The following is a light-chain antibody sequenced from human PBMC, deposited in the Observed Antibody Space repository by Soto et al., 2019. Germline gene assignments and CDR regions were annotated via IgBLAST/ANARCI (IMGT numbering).Light chain of an antibody. CDR3: QQYDNSPLT. CDR1: QSVSSSY. J-gene: IGKJ4*01. V-gene: IGKV3-20*01. Sequence: EIVLTQSPGTLSLSPGERATLSCRASQSVSSSYLAWYQQKPGQAPRLLIYGASSRATGIPDRFSGSGSGTDFPLTISRLEPEDFAVYYCQQYDNSPLTFGGGTKVEIK. CDR2: GAS.